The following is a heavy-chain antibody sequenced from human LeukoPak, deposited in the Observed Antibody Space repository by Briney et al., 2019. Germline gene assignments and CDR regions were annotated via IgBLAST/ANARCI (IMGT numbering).Heavy chain of an antibody. J-gene: IGHJ3*02. CDR1: GFTFSSYW. CDR2: INSDGSST. V-gene: IGHV3-74*01. D-gene: IGHD2-2*02. CDR3: ARDYCSSTSCYRGDAFDI. Sequence: GGSLRLSCAASGFTFSSYWMHWVRQAPGKGLVWVSRINSDGSSTSYADSVKGRFTISRDNAKNTLYLQMNSLRAEDTAVYYCARDYCSSTSCYRGDAFDIWGQGTMITVSS.